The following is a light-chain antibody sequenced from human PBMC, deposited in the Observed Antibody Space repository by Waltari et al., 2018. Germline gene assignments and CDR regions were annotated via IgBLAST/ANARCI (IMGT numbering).Light chain of an antibody. CDR3: SSYAGNYVA. V-gene: IGLV2-11*01. Sequence: QSALTQPRSVSGSPGQSVTISCTGTRSDVGGYNFVSWYQQHPGTAPKLIISHVTKRPVGVPGRFSGSKSGNTASLTISGLQAEDEADYYCSSYAGNYVAFGGGTKLTVL. J-gene: IGLJ2*01. CDR2: HVT. CDR1: RSDVGGYNF.